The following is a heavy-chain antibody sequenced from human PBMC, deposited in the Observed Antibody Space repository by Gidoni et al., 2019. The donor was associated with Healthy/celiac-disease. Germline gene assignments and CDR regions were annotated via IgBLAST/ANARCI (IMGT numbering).Heavy chain of an antibody. D-gene: IGHD2-2*01. CDR3: ARVRSSKVNWFDP. Sequence: QLQLQEPGSGLVQPSQTLSLTCAVSGGSISSGGYSWSWIRQPPGKGREWIGYIYHSGSTYYNPSLKSRVTISVDRSKNQFSLKLSSVTAADTAVYYCARVRSSKVNWFDPWGQGTLVTVSS. J-gene: IGHJ5*02. CDR1: GGSISSGGYS. CDR2: IYHSGST. V-gene: IGHV4-30-2*01.